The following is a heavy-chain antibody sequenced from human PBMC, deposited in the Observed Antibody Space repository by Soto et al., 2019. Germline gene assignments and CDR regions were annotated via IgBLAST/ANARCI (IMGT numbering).Heavy chain of an antibody. J-gene: IGHJ6*02. CDR3: ARXPRELXXXXPLFLYYYYGLDV. D-gene: IGHD1-7*01. V-gene: IGHV4-34*12. CDR1: GGSFSDXF. Sequence: QVHLQQWGAGLLKPSGTLSLTCAVSGGSFSDXFXSXXRQSPGRGLEWIGEVFHTGNTNYNPSLKSRVTLSVDTAKNQFSLRLTSVTAADSAVYYXARXPRELXXXXPLFLYYYYGLDVWGQGTTVTVSS. CDR2: VFHTGNT.